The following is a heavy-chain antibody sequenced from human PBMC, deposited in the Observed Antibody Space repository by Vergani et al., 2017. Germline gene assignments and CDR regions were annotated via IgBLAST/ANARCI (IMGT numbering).Heavy chain of an antibody. J-gene: IGHJ6*03. V-gene: IGHV3-74*01. D-gene: IGHD1-26*01. CDR2: INSDGDST. CDR1: GFTFSNYW. CDR3: ARDGWELLDYFYYMDV. Sequence: VHLVESGGGLVQPGGSLRLSCTASGFTFSNYWMQWVRQAPGQGLMWVSRINSDGDSTSYADSEKGRFTISRDNAKNTLYLQMDSLRAEDTAVYYCARDGWELLDYFYYMDVWGKGTTVTVSS.